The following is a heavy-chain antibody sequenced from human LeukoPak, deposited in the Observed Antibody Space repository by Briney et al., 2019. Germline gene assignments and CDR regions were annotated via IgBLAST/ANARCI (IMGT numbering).Heavy chain of an antibody. CDR2: INHSGST. V-gene: IGHV4-34*01. CDR3: ARGRAAAGTDY. CDR1: GGSFSGYY. J-gene: IGHJ4*02. D-gene: IGHD6-13*01. Sequence: SXXLSLTCAVYGGSFSGYYWSWNRQPPGKGLEWIGEINHSGSTNYNPSLKSRVTISVDTSKNQFSLKLSSVTAADTAVYYCARGRAAAGTDYWGQGTLVTVSS.